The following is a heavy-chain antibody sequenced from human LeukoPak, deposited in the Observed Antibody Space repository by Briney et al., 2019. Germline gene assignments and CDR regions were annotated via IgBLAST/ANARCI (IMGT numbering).Heavy chain of an antibody. CDR1: GFTFSSYA. D-gene: IGHD3-16*01. CDR2: ISSNGGST. Sequence: GGSLRLSCAASGFTFSSYAMHWVRQAPGKGLEYVSAISSNGGSTYYANSAKGRFTISRDNSKNTLYLQMGSLRAEDMAVYYCASSITGEGYWGQGTLVTVSS. V-gene: IGHV3-64*01. CDR3: ASSITGEGY. J-gene: IGHJ4*02.